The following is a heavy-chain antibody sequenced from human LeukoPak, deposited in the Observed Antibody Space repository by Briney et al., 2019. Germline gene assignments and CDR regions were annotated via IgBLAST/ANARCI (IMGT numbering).Heavy chain of an antibody. CDR2: IIPIFGTA. V-gene: IGHV1-69*06. Sequence: GSSVKVSCKASGGTFSSYAISWVRQAPGQGLEWMEGIIPIFGTANYAQKFQGRVTITADKSTSTAYMELSSLRSEDTAVYYCASTTYDSSGYDRFDYWGQGTLVTVSS. D-gene: IGHD3-22*01. CDR1: GGTFSSYA. J-gene: IGHJ4*02. CDR3: ASTTYDSSGYDRFDY.